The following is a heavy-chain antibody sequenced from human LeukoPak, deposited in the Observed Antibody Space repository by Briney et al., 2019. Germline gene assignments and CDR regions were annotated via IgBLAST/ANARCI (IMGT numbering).Heavy chain of an antibody. J-gene: IGHJ6*04. Sequence: GGSLRLSCAASGFTFSSYWMHWVRQAPGKGLVWVSRISTDGTTTSYADSVKGRFTISRDNAKNTLHLQMNSLRAEDTAVYYCAGHYYYYYGMDVWGKGTTVTVSS. V-gene: IGHV3-74*01. CDR1: GFTFSSYW. CDR3: AGHYYYYYGMDV. CDR2: ISTDGTTT.